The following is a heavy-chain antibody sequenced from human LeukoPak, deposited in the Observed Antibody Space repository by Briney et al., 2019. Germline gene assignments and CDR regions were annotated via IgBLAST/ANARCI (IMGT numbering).Heavy chain of an antibody. J-gene: IGHJ4*02. V-gene: IGHV4-59*12. D-gene: IGHD6-13*01. CDR2: IYYSGST. CDR1: GGSISSYY. Sequence: SETLSLTCTVSGGSISSYYWSWIRQPPGKGLEWIGSIYYSGSTYYNPSLKSRVTISVDTSKNQFSLKLSSVTAADTAVYYCARAGIAAADYLDYWGQGTLVTVSS. CDR3: ARAGIAAADYLDY.